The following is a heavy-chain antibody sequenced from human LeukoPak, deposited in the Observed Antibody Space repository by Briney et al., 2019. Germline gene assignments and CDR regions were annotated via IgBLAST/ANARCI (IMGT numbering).Heavy chain of an antibody. V-gene: IGHV5-51*01. CDR2: IYPGDSDT. Sequence: GESLKLSCKGSGYSFTSYWIGWVRQMPGKGLEWMGIIYPGDSDTRYSPSFQGQATLSADKSLSTAYLQWSSLKASDTAMYYCARLNSSSWYLDYWGQGTLVTVSS. J-gene: IGHJ4*02. CDR3: ARLNSSSWYLDY. CDR1: GYSFTSYW. D-gene: IGHD6-13*01.